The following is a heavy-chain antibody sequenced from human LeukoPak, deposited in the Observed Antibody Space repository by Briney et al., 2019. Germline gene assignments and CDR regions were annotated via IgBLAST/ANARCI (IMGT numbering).Heavy chain of an antibody. CDR1: GFPLSNYW. J-gene: IGHJ4*02. D-gene: IGHD6-13*01. CDR3: ARDFMYSITCAGC. V-gene: IGHV3-74*01. CDR2: IKTDGSST. Sequence: PGGSLRLSCAASGFPLSNYWLHWVRQVPGKGLMWVSRIKTDGSSTSYADSVKGRFTISRDNAKNTLYLQMNSLRVEDTAVYYCARDFMYSITCAGCWGQGTLVTVSS.